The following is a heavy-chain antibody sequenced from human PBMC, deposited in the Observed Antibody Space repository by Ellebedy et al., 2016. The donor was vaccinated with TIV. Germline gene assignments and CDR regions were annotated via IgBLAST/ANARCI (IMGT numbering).Heavy chain of an antibody. V-gene: IGHV3-15*01. CDR3: VTDPDGGPVDY. Sequence: GESLKISCAASGFTFSNFAMSWVRQAPGKGLEWVGRIKSKTDGGTTDYAAPVKGRFTISRDDRKNTLYLQMDSLKTEDTAVYYCVTDPDGGPVDYWGQGTLVTVSS. CDR1: GFTFSNFA. D-gene: IGHD1-14*01. J-gene: IGHJ4*02. CDR2: IKSKTDGGTT.